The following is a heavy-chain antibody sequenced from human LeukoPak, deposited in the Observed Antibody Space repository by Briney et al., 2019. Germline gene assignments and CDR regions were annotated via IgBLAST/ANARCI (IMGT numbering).Heavy chain of an antibody. J-gene: IGHJ5*02. CDR3: AKLGGALILGPRGLRWFDP. CDR1: GGSFSGYY. D-gene: IGHD5/OR15-5a*01. CDR2: INHSGST. V-gene: IGHV4-34*01. Sequence: SETLSLTCAVYGGSFSGYYWSWIRQPPGKGLEWIGEINHSGSTNYNPSLKSRVTISVGTSKNQFSLKLSSVTAADTAVYYCAKLGGALILGPRGLRWFDPWGQGTLVTVSS.